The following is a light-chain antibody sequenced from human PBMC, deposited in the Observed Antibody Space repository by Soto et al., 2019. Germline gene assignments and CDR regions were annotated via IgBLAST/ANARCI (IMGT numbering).Light chain of an antibody. CDR1: SSEFGGYNY. Sequence: SLLTQPPPPSRAPGQSVTHSCTGTSSEFGGYNYVSWYQQHPGKAPKLMVYDVSKRPSGVPDRFSGSKSGNTASLTVSGLQAEDEADYYCSSYAGNNSPYVFGTGTKVTVL. V-gene: IGLV2-8*01. CDR2: DVS. J-gene: IGLJ1*01. CDR3: SSYAGNNSPYV.